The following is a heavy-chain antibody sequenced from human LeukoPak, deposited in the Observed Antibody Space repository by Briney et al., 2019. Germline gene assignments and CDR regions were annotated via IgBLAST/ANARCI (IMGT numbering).Heavy chain of an antibody. CDR1: GFTVSNNY. V-gene: IGHV3-66*01. D-gene: IGHD3-22*01. Sequence: GSLRLSCATSGFTVSNNYMSWVRQAPGKGLEWVSVLYSGGSTYYADSVEGRFTISRDNSKNTLYLQMNSLRAEDTALYYCAREKSGYYDYWGQGTLVTVSS. CDR3: AREKSGYYDY. CDR2: LYSGGST. J-gene: IGHJ4*02.